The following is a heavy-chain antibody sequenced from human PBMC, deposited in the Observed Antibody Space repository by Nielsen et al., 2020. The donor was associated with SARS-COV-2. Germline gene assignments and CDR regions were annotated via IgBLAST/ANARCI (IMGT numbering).Heavy chain of an antibody. CDR1: GFTFSGSA. CDR3: ARGKTTAV. J-gene: IGHJ4*02. V-gene: IGHV3-73*01. D-gene: IGHD4-17*01. CDR2: IRSRANGYET. Sequence: GESLKISCAASGFTFSGSALHWVRQASGKGLEWVGRIRSRANGYETAYGASVKGRFTISRDDSKNTAYLQMNRLKTEDTAVYYCARGKTTAVWGQGTLVTVSS.